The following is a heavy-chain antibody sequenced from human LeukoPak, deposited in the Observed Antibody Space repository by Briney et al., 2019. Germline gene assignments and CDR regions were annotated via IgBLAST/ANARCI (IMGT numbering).Heavy chain of an antibody. CDR1: GGSFSGYY. CDR3: ARAREMATIYWYFDL. D-gene: IGHD5-24*01. J-gene: IGHJ2*01. CDR2: INHSGST. V-gene: IGHV4-34*01. Sequence: SETLSLTCAVYGGSFSGYYWSWIRQPPGKGLEWIGEINHSGSTNYNPSLKSRVTISVDTSKNQFSLKLSSVTAADTAVYYCARAREMATIYWYFDLWGRGTLVTVSS.